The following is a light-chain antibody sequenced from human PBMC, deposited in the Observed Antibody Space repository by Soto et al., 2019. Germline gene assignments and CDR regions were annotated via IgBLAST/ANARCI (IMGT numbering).Light chain of an antibody. V-gene: IGKV1-39*01. Sequence: DIQMTQSPSSLSASVGDRVTITCRASQSITNSLNWYQHKPGKAPTLVVYAASSLQSGVPSRFSGSGSGTDFSLTLSSLPPEDFATYFCQQGHSMPFTFGPGTKVEI. J-gene: IGKJ3*01. CDR1: QSITNS. CDR3: QQGHSMPFT. CDR2: AAS.